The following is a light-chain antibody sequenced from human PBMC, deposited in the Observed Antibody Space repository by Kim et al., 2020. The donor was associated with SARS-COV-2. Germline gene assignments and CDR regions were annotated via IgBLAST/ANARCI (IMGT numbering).Light chain of an antibody. CDR2: KVS. V-gene: IGKV2-30*01. Sequence: QPASSACRSSQSLLYSYGNTFLNWFQQRPGQSPRRLIYKVSNLDSGLPDRFSGSWSGTDFTLNISMVEAEDVVVYYCMQGIHPITFGQGTRLEIK. J-gene: IGKJ5*01. CDR3: MQGIHPIT. CDR1: QSLLYSYGNTF.